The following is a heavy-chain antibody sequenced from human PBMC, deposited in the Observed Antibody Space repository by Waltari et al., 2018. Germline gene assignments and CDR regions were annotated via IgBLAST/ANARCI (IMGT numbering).Heavy chain of an antibody. CDR3: ARDPERGALDY. J-gene: IGHJ4*02. Sequence: EVQVVESGGGLVQHGESLRLSCAASGFSFSSSGMSWVRQPPGKGLEWVANIKYDGSEEYYVDSVKGRFTISRDNAKNSLYLQMNSLRVEDTAVYYCARDPERGALDYWGQGTLVAVSS. CDR1: GFSFSSSG. CDR2: IKYDGSEE. D-gene: IGHD1-26*01. V-gene: IGHV3-7*01.